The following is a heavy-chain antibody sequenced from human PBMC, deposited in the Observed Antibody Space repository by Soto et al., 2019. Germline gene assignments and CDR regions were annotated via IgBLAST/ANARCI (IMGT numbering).Heavy chain of an antibody. V-gene: IGHV3-23*01. D-gene: IGHD6-13*01. CDR1: GFTFSKFA. Sequence: VQLLESGGGLVQPGGSLKLSCATSGFTFSKFALSWVRQAPGKGLEWVSSISENGGRAYNADSVRGRFTISRDNSRNTLFLLMNSLRADDTAVYFCARGGLLTGNTWYEDYWGQGTLVTVSS. CDR2: ISENGGRA. J-gene: IGHJ4*02. CDR3: ARGGLLTGNTWYEDY.